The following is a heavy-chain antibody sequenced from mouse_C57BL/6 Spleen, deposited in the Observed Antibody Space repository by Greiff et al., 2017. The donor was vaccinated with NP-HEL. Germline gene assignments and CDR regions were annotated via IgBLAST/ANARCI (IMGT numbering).Heavy chain of an antibody. CDR3: AMIYDGYHYAMDY. Sequence: QVQLQQPGAELVKPGASVKMSCKASGYTFTSYWITWVKQRPGQGLEWIGDIYPGSGGTNYTEKFKSKATLTVDTSSSTAYMQLSSLTSEDSAVYYCAMIYDGYHYAMDYWGQGTSVTVSS. V-gene: IGHV1-55*01. CDR2: IYPGSGGT. CDR1: GYTFTSYW. J-gene: IGHJ4*01. D-gene: IGHD2-3*01.